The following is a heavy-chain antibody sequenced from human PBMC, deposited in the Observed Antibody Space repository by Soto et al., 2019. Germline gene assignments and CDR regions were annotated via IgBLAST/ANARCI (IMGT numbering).Heavy chain of an antibody. J-gene: IGHJ1*01. CDR3: ARAVDYYDSSGYYTHEYFQH. Sequence: QVELVQSGAEVKKPGASVKVSCRASGYTFTRYGITWVRQAPGQGLEWMGWISPYNGNTNYAQKLQGRVTMTTDTSTSTAYMELRSLRFDDTAVYYCARAVDYYDSSGYYTHEYFQHWGQGTLVTVSS. V-gene: IGHV1-18*01. CDR1: GYTFTRYG. CDR2: ISPYNGNT. D-gene: IGHD3-22*01.